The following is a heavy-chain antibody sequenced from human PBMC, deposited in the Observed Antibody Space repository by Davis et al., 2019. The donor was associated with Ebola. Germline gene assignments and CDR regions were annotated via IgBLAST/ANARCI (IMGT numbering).Heavy chain of an antibody. D-gene: IGHD1-1*01. Sequence: ASVKVSCKAAGYTFSSYAITWVRQAPGQGLEWMGWISAYNGNTNYAEKLQGRVTMTTDTSTSTAYMELRSLRSDDTALYYCARTQFPTTSDHWGQGTLVTVSS. V-gene: IGHV1-18*01. CDR3: ARTQFPTTSDH. CDR2: ISAYNGNT. J-gene: IGHJ4*02. CDR1: GYTFSSYA.